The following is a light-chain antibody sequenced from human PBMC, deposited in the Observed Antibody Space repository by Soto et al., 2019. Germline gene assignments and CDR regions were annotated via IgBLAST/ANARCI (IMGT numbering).Light chain of an antibody. Sequence: QSALTQPPSASGSPGQSVTISCTGTSSDVGGYNYVSWYQHHPDKAPKLIIYEVYKRPSGVPDRFSGSKSGNTASLTVSGLQAEDEAEYYCSSYAASDSFVVFGGGTNLTVL. V-gene: IGLV2-8*01. CDR2: EVY. CDR3: SSYAASDSFVV. CDR1: SSDVGGYNY. J-gene: IGLJ2*01.